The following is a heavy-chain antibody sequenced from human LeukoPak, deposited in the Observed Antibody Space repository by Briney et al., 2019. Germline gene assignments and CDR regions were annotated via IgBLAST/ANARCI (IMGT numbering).Heavy chain of an antibody. V-gene: IGHV3-7*03. CDR1: GFIFSTYW. J-gene: IGHJ4*02. CDR2: IKEDGSEK. CDR3: AKGSIFGVVPHDY. D-gene: IGHD3-3*01. Sequence: GGSLRLSCAASGFIFSTYWMSWVRQAPGKGLEWVANIKEDGSEKYYVDSVKGRFTISRDNSKNTLYLQMNSLRAEDTAVYYCAKGSIFGVVPHDYWGQGTLVTVSS.